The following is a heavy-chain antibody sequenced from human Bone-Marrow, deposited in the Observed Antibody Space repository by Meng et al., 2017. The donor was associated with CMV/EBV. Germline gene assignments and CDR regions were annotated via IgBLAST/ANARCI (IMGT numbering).Heavy chain of an antibody. CDR1: GYTFTSYY. J-gene: IGHJ5*02. CDR2: INPSGGST. D-gene: IGHD3-3*02. V-gene: IGHV1-46*01. CDR3: ARQRIITHFWRRWFDP. Sequence: ASVKVSCKASGYTFTSYYMHWVRQAPGQGLEWMGIINPSGGSTSYAQKFQGRVTMTRDTSTNTVYMELSSLRSEDTAVYYCARQRIITHFWRRWFDPWGQGTLVTVSA.